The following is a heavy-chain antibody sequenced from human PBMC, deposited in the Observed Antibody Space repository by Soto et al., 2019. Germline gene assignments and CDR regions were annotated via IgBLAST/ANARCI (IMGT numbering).Heavy chain of an antibody. D-gene: IGHD2-15*01. J-gene: IGHJ4*02. CDR2: INPSGGT. CDR3: ARAYCSGGGCYSIDY. Sequence: ASAKVSCKASVYTYNSYYIHWVRQEPGQGLEWMGIINPSGGTTCAQKFQGRVTMTRDTSTSTVYMELSSLRSEDTAVYYCARAYCSGGGCYSIDYWGQGTLVTVSS. CDR1: VYTYNSYY. V-gene: IGHV1-46*02.